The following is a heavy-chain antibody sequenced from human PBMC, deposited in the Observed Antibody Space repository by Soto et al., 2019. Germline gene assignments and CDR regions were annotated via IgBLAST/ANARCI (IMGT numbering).Heavy chain of an antibody. Sequence: QVQLQESGPGLVKPSQTLSLTCTVSGGSISSGDYYWSWIRQSPGKGLEWIGYIYYTGSPYYNPSLQSRVTISVDTSXXQXSXXLNSVSAADTAVYFCARAEVVEVARPTHPTYYFDYWGQGTLVTVSS. V-gene: IGHV4-30-4*01. D-gene: IGHD2-21*01. CDR1: GGSISSGDYY. CDR2: IYYTGSP. CDR3: ARAEVVEVARPTHPTYYFDY. J-gene: IGHJ4*02.